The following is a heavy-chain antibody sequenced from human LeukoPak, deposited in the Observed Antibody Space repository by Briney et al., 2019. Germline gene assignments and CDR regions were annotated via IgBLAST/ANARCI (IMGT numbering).Heavy chain of an antibody. D-gene: IGHD3-22*01. CDR3: ARAHLSSGYSPNDY. Sequence: GASVKVSCKASGYTFTSYGISWVRQAPGQGLEWMGWISAYNGNTNYAQKLQGRVTMTTDTSTSTAYMELRSLRSDDTAVYYCARAHLSSGYSPNDYWGKGTLVTVSS. J-gene: IGHJ4*02. V-gene: IGHV1-18*01. CDR1: GYTFTSYG. CDR2: ISAYNGNT.